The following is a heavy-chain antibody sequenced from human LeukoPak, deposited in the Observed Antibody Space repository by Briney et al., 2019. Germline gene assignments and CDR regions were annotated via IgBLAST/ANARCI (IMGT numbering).Heavy chain of an antibody. CDR2: ISGSGGGT. D-gene: IGHD3-16*01. CDR1: GFTFNSYA. J-gene: IGHJ3*01. CDR3: ARGIWETNSVAFDL. V-gene: IGHV3-23*01. Sequence: GGSLRLSCAASGFTFNSYAMSWVRQAPEKGLEWVATISGSGGGTYYADSVKGRFTISRDNSKNTLYLQINGLTSEDTAVYSCARGIWETNSVAFDLWGQGTMVIVS.